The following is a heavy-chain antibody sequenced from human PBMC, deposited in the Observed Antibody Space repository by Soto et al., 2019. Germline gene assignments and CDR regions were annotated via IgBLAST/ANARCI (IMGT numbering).Heavy chain of an antibody. CDR1: GYVFTNYF. CDR3: AREVASNSWSYYYGMDV. CDR2: INPNGGGT. D-gene: IGHD6-13*01. V-gene: IGHV1-46*01. Sequence: QVQLVQSGAEVKKPGASVKVSCKASGYVFTNYFMHWVRQAPGQGLEWMGIINPNGGGTSYAQKFEGRVTMTRDSATSTLYMDLSILRSEDTALYFCAREVASNSWSYYYGMDVWGQGTSVTVSS. J-gene: IGHJ6*02.